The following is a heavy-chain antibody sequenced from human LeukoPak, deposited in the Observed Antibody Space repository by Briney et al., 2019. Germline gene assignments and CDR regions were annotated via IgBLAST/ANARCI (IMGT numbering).Heavy chain of an antibody. CDR2: MGAYNGKT. Sequence: ASVKVSLKASGYTFTSYGISWVRQAPGQGLEWMGWMGAYNGKTNYAQKLQGRVTMTTDTSTSTDYQELRSLRSEDTAVYYCATVGIAAAGTGYYYYMDVWGKGTTVTVSS. J-gene: IGHJ6*03. D-gene: IGHD6-13*01. V-gene: IGHV1-18*01. CDR1: GYTFTSYG. CDR3: ATVGIAAAGTGYYYYMDV.